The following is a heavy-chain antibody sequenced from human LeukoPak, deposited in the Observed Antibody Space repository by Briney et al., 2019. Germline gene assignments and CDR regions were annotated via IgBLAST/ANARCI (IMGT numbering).Heavy chain of an antibody. CDR2: IYSSGST. J-gene: IGHJ3*02. V-gene: IGHV4-39*07. CDR3: ARDGGRGSRLWGLYGSGEAFDI. CDR1: GGSISSSSYY. Sequence: SETLSLTCTVSGGSISSSSYYWGWIRQPPGKGLEWIGSIYSSGSTYYNPSLKSRVTISVDTSKDQFSLKLSSVTAADTAVYYCARDGGRGSRLWGLYGSGEAFDIWGQGTMVTVSS. D-gene: IGHD3-10*01.